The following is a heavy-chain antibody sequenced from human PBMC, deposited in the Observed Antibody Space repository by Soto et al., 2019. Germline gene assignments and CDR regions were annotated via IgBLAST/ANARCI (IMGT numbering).Heavy chain of an antibody. CDR3: ARKIFCNTWCDMAMDV. V-gene: IGHV1-3*01. Sequence: QVLLVQSGAEVRKPGASVKVSCKASGFVFTHYGVHWVRLAPGQRLEWMGWINAGSGNTKYSESFQGRVSITGDTFATTVHMELGSLTSEDTAVYCCARKIFCNTWCDMAMDVWGQGTTVTVSS. D-gene: IGHD2-8*01. CDR1: GFVFTHYG. J-gene: IGHJ6*02. CDR2: INAGSGNT.